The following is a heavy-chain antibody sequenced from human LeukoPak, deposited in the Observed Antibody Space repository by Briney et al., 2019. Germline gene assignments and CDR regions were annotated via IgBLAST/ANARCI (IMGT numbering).Heavy chain of an antibody. J-gene: IGHJ4*02. D-gene: IGHD5-18*01. CDR3: ARAILDTAMGLYYFDY. CDR1: GFTFSSYS. Sequence: GGSLRLSCAASGFTFSSYSMNWVRQAPGKGLEWVSSISSSSSYIYYADSVKGRFTISRDNAKKSLYLQMNSLRSDDTAVYYCARAILDTAMGLYYFDYWGQGTLVTVSS. CDR2: ISSSSSYI. V-gene: IGHV3-21*04.